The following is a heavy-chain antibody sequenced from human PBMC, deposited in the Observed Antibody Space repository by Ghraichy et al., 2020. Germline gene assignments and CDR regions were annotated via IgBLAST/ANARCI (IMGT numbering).Heavy chain of an antibody. CDR3: ARPRWEYGDYDWGAFDI. Sequence: SETLSLTCTVSGGSISSYYWSWIRQPPGKGLEWIGYIYTSGSTNYNPSLKSRVTISVDTSKNQFSLKLSSVTAADTAVYYCARPRWEYGDYDWGAFDIWGQGTMVTVSS. CDR2: IYTSGST. J-gene: IGHJ3*02. V-gene: IGHV4-4*09. CDR1: GGSISSYY. D-gene: IGHD4-17*01.